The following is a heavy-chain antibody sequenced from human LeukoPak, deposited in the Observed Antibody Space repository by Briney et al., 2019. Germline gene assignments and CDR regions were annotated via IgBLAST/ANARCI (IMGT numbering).Heavy chain of an antibody. CDR1: GFTFSSYW. J-gene: IGHJ4*02. D-gene: IGHD3-10*01. CDR2: IKQDGSEK. CDR3: ARDGGYYGSGTKGYFDY. Sequence: GGSLRLSCAASGFTFSSYWMSWVRQAPGKGLEWVANIKQDGSEKYYVDSVKGRFTISRDNAKNSLYLQMGSLRAEDMAVYYCARDGGYYGSGTKGYFDYWGQGTLVTVSS. V-gene: IGHV3-7*01.